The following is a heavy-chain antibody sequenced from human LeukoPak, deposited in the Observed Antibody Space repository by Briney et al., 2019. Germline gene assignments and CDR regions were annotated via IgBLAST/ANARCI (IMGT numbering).Heavy chain of an antibody. CDR1: GYSISSGYY. V-gene: IGHV4-38-2*01. J-gene: IGHJ6*03. CDR2: IYHSGST. D-gene: IGHD7-27*01. CDR3: ARQSPWDYYMDV. Sequence: PSETLSLTCAVSGYSISSGYYWGWIRQPPGKGLEWIGSIYHSGSTYYNPSLKSRVTISVDTSKNQFSLTLSSVTAADTAVYYCARQSPWDYYMDVWGKGTTVTVSS.